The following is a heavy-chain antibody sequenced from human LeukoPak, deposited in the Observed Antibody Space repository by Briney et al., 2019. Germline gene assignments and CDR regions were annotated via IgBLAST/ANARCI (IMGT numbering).Heavy chain of an antibody. Sequence: ASVKVSCKASGYSFTNYAIHWMRQAPGQSLEWMGWINPADGDTKYSEKFQGRVTVRWDTSASTDYMEMNRLTAEDTAVYYCARNGGGYSYGFDYWGQGTLVTVSS. CDR2: INPADGDT. CDR1: GYSFTNYA. D-gene: IGHD5-18*01. J-gene: IGHJ4*02. V-gene: IGHV1-3*01. CDR3: ARNGGGYSYGFDY.